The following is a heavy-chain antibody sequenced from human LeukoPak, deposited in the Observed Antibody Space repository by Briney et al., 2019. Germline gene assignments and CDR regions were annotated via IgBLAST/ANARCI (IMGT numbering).Heavy chain of an antibody. CDR3: ARDPGYCSGGGCHQNYFDY. J-gene: IGHJ4*02. Sequence: GGSLRLSCAASGFTFSSYAMSWVRQAPGKGLEWVSPISGSGDSTYYADSVKGRFTISRDNAKNSLYLQMNSLRAEDTAVYYCARDPGYCSGGGCHQNYFDYWGQGTLVTVSS. D-gene: IGHD2-15*01. CDR1: GFTFSSYA. V-gene: IGHV3-23*01. CDR2: ISGSGDST.